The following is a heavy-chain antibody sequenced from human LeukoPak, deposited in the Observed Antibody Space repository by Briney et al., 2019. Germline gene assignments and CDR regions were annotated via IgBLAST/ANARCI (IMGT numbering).Heavy chain of an antibody. CDR2: IYYSGST. V-gene: IGHV4-59*01. CDR1: GGSISSYY. D-gene: IGHD6-19*01. CDR3: ARSTVYSSGWYDAFDI. Sequence: SETLSLTCTVSGGSISSYYWSWIRQPPGKGLEWIGYIYYSGSTNYNPSLKSRVTISVDTSKNQFSLKLSSVTAADTAVYYCARSTVYSSGWYDAFDIWGQGTMVTASS. J-gene: IGHJ3*02.